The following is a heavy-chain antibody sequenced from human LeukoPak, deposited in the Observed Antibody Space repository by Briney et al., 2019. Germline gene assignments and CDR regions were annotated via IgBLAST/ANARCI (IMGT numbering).Heavy chain of an antibody. CDR1: GGSISSYY. CDR2: ISYSGST. V-gene: IGHV4-59*01. D-gene: IGHD1-1*01. J-gene: IGHJ5*02. Sequence: PSETLSLTCTASGGSISSYYRSWIRQPPGKGLEWIGYISYSGSTNFNPSLKSRVTISVDTSKNQFSLKLSSVTAADTAVYYCAREGTAGTNLNWFDPWGQGTLVTVSS. CDR3: AREGTAGTNLNWFDP.